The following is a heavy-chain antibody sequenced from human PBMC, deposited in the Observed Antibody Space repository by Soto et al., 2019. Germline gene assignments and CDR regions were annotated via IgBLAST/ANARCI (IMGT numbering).Heavy chain of an antibody. Sequence: QITLKESGPTLVKPTQTLTLTCTFSGFSLTTSGVGVGWIRQPPGKALEWLALIYWDDDKRYSPSLKSRLTITXDXAKNQPGLTMTNMDPAHTATYFCAHRTTTVTWWFDPWGQGTLVTVSS. D-gene: IGHD4-17*01. CDR2: IYWDDDK. V-gene: IGHV2-5*02. J-gene: IGHJ5*02. CDR3: AHRTTTVTWWFDP. CDR1: GFSLTTSGVG.